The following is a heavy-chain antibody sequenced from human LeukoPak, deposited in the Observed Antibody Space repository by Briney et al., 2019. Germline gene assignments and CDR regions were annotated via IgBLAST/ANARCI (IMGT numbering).Heavy chain of an antibody. V-gene: IGHV3-30*04. Sequence: GGSLRLSCAASGFTFSSYAMHWVRQAPGKGLEWVAVISYDGSNKYYADSVKGRFTISRDNSKNTLYLQMNSLRAEDTAVYYCARDNAIWAAMVPYYFDYWGQGTLVTVSS. CDR3: ARDNAIWAAMVPYYFDY. D-gene: IGHD5-18*01. J-gene: IGHJ4*02. CDR2: ISYDGSNK. CDR1: GFTFSSYA.